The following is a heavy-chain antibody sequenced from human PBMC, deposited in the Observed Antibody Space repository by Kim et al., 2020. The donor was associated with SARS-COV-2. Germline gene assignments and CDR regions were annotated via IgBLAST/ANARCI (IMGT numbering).Heavy chain of an antibody. CDR1: GFTFSSYG. CDR2: ISYDGSNK. D-gene: IGHD6-6*01. Sequence: GGSLRLSCAASGFTFSSYGMHWVRQAPGKGLEWVAVISYDGSNKYYADSVKGRFTISRDNSKNTLYLQMNSLRAEDTAVYYCAKVHTRIAARIGGAEATPDYWGQGTLVTVSS. V-gene: IGHV3-30*18. J-gene: IGHJ4*02. CDR3: AKVHTRIAARIGGAEATPDY.